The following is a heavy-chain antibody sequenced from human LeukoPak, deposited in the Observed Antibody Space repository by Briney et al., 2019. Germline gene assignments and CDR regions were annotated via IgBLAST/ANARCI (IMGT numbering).Heavy chain of an antibody. CDR2: INHSGST. D-gene: IGHD6-19*01. V-gene: IGHV4-34*01. Sequence: KTSETLSLTCGVNGGSFSGCYWTWIRQPPGKGLEWIGEINHSGSTKYNPSLSSRVTISVDTSKNQFSLKVTSVTAADTAVYYCARQYDSGWYKGYFQYWGQGTLVTASS. CDR1: GGSFSGCY. J-gene: IGHJ1*01. CDR3: ARQYDSGWYKGYFQY.